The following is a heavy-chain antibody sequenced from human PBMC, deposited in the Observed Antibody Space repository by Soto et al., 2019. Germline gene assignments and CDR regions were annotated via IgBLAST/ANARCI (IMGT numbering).Heavy chain of an antibody. D-gene: IGHD6-19*01. CDR1: GFTFSSYD. V-gene: IGHV3-13*04. CDR3: ARTVAGTYFAF. CDR2: IGIARDT. J-gene: IGHJ4*02. Sequence: EVQLVESGGGLVQPGGSLRLSCAASGFTFSSYDMHWVRHATGTGMEWVSVIGIARDTYYPDSVKGRFTISRQSAKISSYLQMNSLGAGDTAGYYCARTVAGTYFAFWGQGTRVTVPS.